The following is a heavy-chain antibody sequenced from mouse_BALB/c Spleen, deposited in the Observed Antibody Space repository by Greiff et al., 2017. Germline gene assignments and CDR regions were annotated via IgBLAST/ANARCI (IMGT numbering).Heavy chain of an antibody. J-gene: IGHJ2*01. CDR3: TRDGYSYYFDY. D-gene: IGHD2-3*01. CDR1: GFTFSSYT. Sequence: EVMLVESWGGLVKPGGSLKLSCAASGFTFSSYTMSWVRQTPEKRLEWVATISSGGSYTYYPDSVKGRFTISRDNAKNTLYLQMSSLKSEDTAMYYCTRDGYSYYFDYWGQGTTLTVSS. V-gene: IGHV5-6-4*01. CDR2: ISSGGSYT.